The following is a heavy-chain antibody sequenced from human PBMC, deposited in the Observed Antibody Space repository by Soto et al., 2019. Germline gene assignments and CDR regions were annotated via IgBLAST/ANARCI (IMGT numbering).Heavy chain of an antibody. J-gene: IGHJ4*02. CDR1: GGTFGSYA. V-gene: IGHV1-69*01. D-gene: IGHD2-2*01. CDR2: IIPVSGAA. Sequence: QVQLVQSGAEVKKPGSSVKVSCKASGGTFGSYAFSWVRQAPGQGLEWMGGIIPVSGAAHYAQKFQGRVTITADESTSTAYMELSSLSSQDTAVYYCATALECRSTSCPLDYWGQGTRVIVSS. CDR3: ATALECRSTSCPLDY.